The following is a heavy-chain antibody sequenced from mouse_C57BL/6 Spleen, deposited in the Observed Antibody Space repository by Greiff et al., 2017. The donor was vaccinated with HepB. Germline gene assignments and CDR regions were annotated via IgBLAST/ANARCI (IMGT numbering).Heavy chain of an antibody. Sequence: VQLQQPGAELVKPGASVKLSCKASGYTFTSYWMHWVKQRPGQGLEWIGMIHPNSGSTNYNEKFKSKATLTVNNSSSTAYMQLSSLTSEDSAVYYCASQNYYGSSYDAMDYWGQGTSVTVSS. V-gene: IGHV1-64*01. J-gene: IGHJ4*01. CDR3: ASQNYYGSSYDAMDY. D-gene: IGHD1-1*01. CDR2: IHPNSGST. CDR1: GYTFTSYW.